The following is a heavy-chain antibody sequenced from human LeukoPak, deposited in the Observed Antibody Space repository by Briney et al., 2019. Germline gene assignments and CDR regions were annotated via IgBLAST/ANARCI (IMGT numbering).Heavy chain of an antibody. CDR3: ARQSSGWPNHFVS. V-gene: IGHV5-51*01. CDR1: GYSFTNYW. CDR2: IYPGDSDT. J-gene: IGHJ4*02. Sequence: GESLKISCKGSGYSFTNYWIGWVRQMPGKGLEWMGIIYPGDSDTRYRPSFQGQVTISADKSVSTAYLQWSSLKASDTAMYYCARQSSGWPNHFVSWGQGTLVTVSS. D-gene: IGHD6-19*01.